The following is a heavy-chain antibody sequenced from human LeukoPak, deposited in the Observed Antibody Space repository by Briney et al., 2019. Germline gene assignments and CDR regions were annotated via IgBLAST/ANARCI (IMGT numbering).Heavy chain of an antibody. CDR3: ARDLGPRGTVTTPDY. Sequence: ASVKVSCKASGYTFTDYYMYWVRQAPGQGLEWMGWINPNSGGTNYAQKFQGRVTMTRDTSISTAYMELSRLRSDDTAVYYCARDLGPRGTVTTPDYWGQGTLVTVSS. CDR2: INPNSGGT. V-gene: IGHV1-2*02. J-gene: IGHJ4*02. CDR1: GYTFTDYY. D-gene: IGHD4-17*01.